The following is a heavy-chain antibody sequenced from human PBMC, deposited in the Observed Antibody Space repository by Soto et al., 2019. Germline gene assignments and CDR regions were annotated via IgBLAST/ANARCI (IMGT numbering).Heavy chain of an antibody. CDR1: GDSIGTTHSY. J-gene: IGHJ4*02. Sequence: QVQLLESGPGLVKPSETLSLTCTVSGDSIGTTHSYWAWISQSPGKGLEWIGNIHYSGSTYYMPSLRSRVTLSVDTSKNQFSLRLASVTDEDTDVYYCARHEGNGNVWPLDYWGQGILVTVSS. CDR2: IHYSGST. V-gene: IGHV4-39*01. D-gene: IGHD2-8*01. CDR3: ARHEGNGNVWPLDY.